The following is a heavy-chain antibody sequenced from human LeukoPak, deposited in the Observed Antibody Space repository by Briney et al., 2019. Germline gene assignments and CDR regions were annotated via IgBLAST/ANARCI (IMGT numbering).Heavy chain of an antibody. D-gene: IGHD3-3*01. Sequence: GGSLRLSCAASGFTFSSYSMNWVRQAPGKGLEWVSYISSSSSTIYYADSVKGRFTISRDNAKNSLYLQMNSLRAEDTAVYYCARGGVGGSFDYWGQGTLVTVSS. J-gene: IGHJ4*02. V-gene: IGHV3-48*04. CDR3: ARGGVGGSFDY. CDR1: GFTFSSYS. CDR2: ISSSSSTI.